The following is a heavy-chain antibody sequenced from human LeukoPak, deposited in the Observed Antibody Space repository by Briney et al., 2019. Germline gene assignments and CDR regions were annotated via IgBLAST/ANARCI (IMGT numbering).Heavy chain of an antibody. CDR2: ISGSGGST. CDR1: GFTFSSYA. J-gene: IGHJ4*02. Sequence: GGYLRFYCAASGFTFSSYAMSWVRQAPGQELEWGSAISGSGGSTYYADSVKGRFTISRDNSKNTLYLQMNSLRAEDTAVYYCASQREQWLARNEFDYWGQGTLVTVSS. D-gene: IGHD6-19*01. CDR3: ASQREQWLARNEFDY. V-gene: IGHV3-23*01.